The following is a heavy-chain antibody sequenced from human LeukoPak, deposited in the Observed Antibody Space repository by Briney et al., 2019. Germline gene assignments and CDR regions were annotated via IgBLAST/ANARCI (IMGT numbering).Heavy chain of an antibody. CDR3: AKRHSSANAFDI. CDR1: GGSFSGYY. V-gene: IGHV4-34*01. J-gene: IGHJ3*02. CDR2: INHSGST. D-gene: IGHD6-25*01. Sequence: PSETLSLTCAVYGGSFSGYYWSWIRQPPGKGLEWIGEINHSGSTNYNPSLKSRVTISVDTSKNQFSLKLSSVTAADTAVYYCAKRHSSANAFDIWGQGTMVTVSS.